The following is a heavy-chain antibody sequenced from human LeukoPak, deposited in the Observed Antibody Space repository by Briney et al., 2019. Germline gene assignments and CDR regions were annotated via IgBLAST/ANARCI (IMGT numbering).Heavy chain of an antibody. CDR1: GFTFSSYA. CDR3: ARHYYYDSSGYHFDAFDI. J-gene: IGHJ3*02. CDR2: ISASGGST. D-gene: IGHD3-22*01. Sequence: PGGSLRLSCAASGFTFSSYAMSWVRQAPGKGLEWVSTISASGGSTYYADSAKGRFTISRDKSRNTVYLQMNSLRAEDTAVYYCARHYYYDSSGYHFDAFDIWGQGTMVTVSS. V-gene: IGHV3-23*01.